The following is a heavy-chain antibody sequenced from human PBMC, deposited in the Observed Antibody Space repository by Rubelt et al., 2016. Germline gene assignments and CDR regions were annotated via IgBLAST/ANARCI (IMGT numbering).Heavy chain of an antibody. CDR3: ATDRFRWRY. CDR1: RFTFSNYG. Sequence: VSGGGLVQPGESLRLSCAASRFTFSNYGMSWVRQAPGKGPEWVSAISNSGGNTYYADSVKGRFTISRDNSKNTLYLQMNSLRAEDTAVYYCATDRFRWRYWGQGTLVTVSS. CDR2: ISNSGGNT. D-gene: IGHD5-24*01. J-gene: IGHJ4*02. V-gene: IGHV3-23*01.